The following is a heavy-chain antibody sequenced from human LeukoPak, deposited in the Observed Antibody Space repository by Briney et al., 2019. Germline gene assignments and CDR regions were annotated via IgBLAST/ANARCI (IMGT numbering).Heavy chain of an antibody. CDR3: AKGSLGSWYYFDY. CDR1: GFTFGSSA. Sequence: PGGSLRLSCAASGFTFGSSAMSWVRQAPGKGPEWVSTFSRSGPDTYYADSVKGRFTIFRGNSKNTPYLQMNSLRAEDTAVYYCAKGSLGSWYYFDYWGQGTLVTVSS. D-gene: IGHD6-13*01. J-gene: IGHJ4*02. V-gene: IGHV3-23*01. CDR2: FSRSGPDT.